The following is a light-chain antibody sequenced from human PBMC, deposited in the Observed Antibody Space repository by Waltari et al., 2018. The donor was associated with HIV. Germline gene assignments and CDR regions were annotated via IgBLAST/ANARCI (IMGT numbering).Light chain of an antibody. J-gene: IGKJ2*01. V-gene: IGKV1-5*03. CDR2: KAS. CDR3: QQYDKYPHT. CDR1: QSVDTW. Sequence: DIQMTQSPPTQSASVGDRVTITCRASQSVDTWLAWFQQKPGEAPKILIYKASTLDTGVPSRFSGSGSGTEFTLTISSLLPDDFATYYCQQYDKYPHTFGQGTKLE.